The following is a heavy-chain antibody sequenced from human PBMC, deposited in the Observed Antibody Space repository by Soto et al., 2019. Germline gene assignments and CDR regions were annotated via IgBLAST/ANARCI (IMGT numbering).Heavy chain of an antibody. V-gene: IGHV3-30*03. CDR3: ATDLLGPGRAYGMDV. CDR1: GFTFSSYG. Sequence: QVQLVESGGGVVQPGRSLRLSCAASGFTFSSYGMHWVRQAPGKGLEWVAVISYDGSNKYYADSVKGRFTISRDNSKNWLYLQMNSLRAEDTAVYYCATDLLGPGRAYGMDVWGQGTTVTVSS. CDR2: ISYDGSNK. D-gene: IGHD7-27*01. J-gene: IGHJ6*02.